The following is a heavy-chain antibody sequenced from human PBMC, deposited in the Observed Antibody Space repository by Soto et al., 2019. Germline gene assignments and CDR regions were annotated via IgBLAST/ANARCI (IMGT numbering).Heavy chain of an antibody. J-gene: IGHJ6*02. CDR3: ARVKPFDFWSGYFGSLDV. CDR2: ISSSSSYT. Sequence: LRLSCAASGFTFSDYYMSWIRQAPGKGLEWVSYISSSSSYTNYADSVKGRFTISRDNAKNSLYLQMNSLRAEDTAVYYCARVKPFDFWSGYFGSLDVWGQGTTVTGSS. V-gene: IGHV3-11*06. D-gene: IGHD3-3*01. CDR1: GFTFSDYY.